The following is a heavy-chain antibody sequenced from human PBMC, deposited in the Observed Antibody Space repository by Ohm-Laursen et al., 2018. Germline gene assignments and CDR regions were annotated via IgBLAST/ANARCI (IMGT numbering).Heavy chain of an antibody. CDR2: ITSSGGTI. Sequence: SLRLSCAASEFTFSDYYMSWIRQAPGKGLEWVSYITSSGGTIYYADSVKGRFTISRDNAKNSLYLQMNSLRAEDTAVYYCARESYYYDSRGYRNYYGMDVWGQGTTVTVSS. CDR3: ARESYYYDSRGYRNYYGMDV. CDR1: EFTFSDYY. D-gene: IGHD3-22*01. V-gene: IGHV3-11*01. J-gene: IGHJ6*02.